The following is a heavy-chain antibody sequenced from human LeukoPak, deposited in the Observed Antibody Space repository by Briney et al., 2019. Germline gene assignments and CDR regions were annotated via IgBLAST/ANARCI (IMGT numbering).Heavy chain of an antibody. D-gene: IGHD5-24*01. J-gene: IGHJ4*02. V-gene: IGHV3-21*01. Sequence: GGSLRLSCAVSGVTFSSYSMNWVRQAPGKGLEWVSSISSSSSYIYYADSVKGRFTISRDNAKNSLYLQMNSLRAEDTAVYYCAREPWAGDGYNYPDYWGQGTLVTVSS. CDR2: ISSSSSYI. CDR3: AREPWAGDGYNYPDY. CDR1: GVTFSSYS.